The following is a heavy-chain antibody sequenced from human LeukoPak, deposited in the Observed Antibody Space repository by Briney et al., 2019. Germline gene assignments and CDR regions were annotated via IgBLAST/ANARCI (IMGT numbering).Heavy chain of an antibody. CDR1: GGSISSSSAY. D-gene: IGHD5-18*01. V-gene: IGHV4-39*01. CDR3: VSPRGFSYGYFDY. CDR2: IYYSKNT. J-gene: IGHJ4*02. Sequence: SETLSLTCTVSGGSISSSSAYWGWIRQPPGKGLEWIGSIYYSKNTYYNPSLKSRVTISADTSKNQFFLTLGSVSATDTAVYYCVSPRGFSYGYFDYWGQGTLVSVSS.